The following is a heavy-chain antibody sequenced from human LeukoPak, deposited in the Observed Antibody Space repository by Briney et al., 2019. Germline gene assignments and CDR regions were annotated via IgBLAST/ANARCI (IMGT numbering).Heavy chain of an antibody. Sequence: ASVKVSCKASGYTFTTYDINWVRQATGQGLEWMGWMNPNSGNTGYAQKFQGRVTMTRDTSTSTVYMELSSLRSEDTAVYYCARGGPSGSYKSDYWGQGTLVTVSS. CDR1: GYTFTTYD. V-gene: IGHV1-8*01. D-gene: IGHD1-26*01. J-gene: IGHJ4*02. CDR2: MNPNSGNT. CDR3: ARGGPSGSYKSDY.